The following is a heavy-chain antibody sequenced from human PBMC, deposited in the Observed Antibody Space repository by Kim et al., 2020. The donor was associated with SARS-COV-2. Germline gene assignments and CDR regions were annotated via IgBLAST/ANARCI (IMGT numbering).Heavy chain of an antibody. V-gene: IGHV3-33*01. CDR3: ATTGYDSSGYYAY. D-gene: IGHD3-22*01. Sequence: YADSVKGRFTISRDNSKNTLYLQMNSLRAEDTAVYYWATTGYDSSGYYAYWGQGTLVTVSS. J-gene: IGHJ4*02.